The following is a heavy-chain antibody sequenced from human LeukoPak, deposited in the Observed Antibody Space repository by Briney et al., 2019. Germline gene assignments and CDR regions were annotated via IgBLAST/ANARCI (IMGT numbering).Heavy chain of an antibody. CDR3: ARGGGIALIWGVWFDP. CDR1: GYTSTNYG. CDR2: IIPIFGTA. J-gene: IGHJ5*02. D-gene: IGHD6-13*01. Sequence: SVKVSCKASGYTSTNYGISWVRQAPGQGLEWMGGIIPIFGTANYAQKFQGRVTITADKSTSTAYMELSSLRSEDTAVYYCARGGGIALIWGVWFDPWGQGTLVTVSS. V-gene: IGHV1-69*06.